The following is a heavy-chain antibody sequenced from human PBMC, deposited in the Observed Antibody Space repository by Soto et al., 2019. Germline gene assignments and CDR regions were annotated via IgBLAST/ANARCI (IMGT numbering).Heavy chain of an antibody. Sequence: EVQLVESGGGLVQPGGSLRLSCAASGFTFSRYWMHWVRQAPGKGLVGVSRINPDESWTDYADSVEGRFTISRDNAKNTLYLQLNSLRVEDTAVYYCARPGGTANSAFDLWGQGTMVAVSS. CDR2: INPDESWT. V-gene: IGHV3-74*01. CDR1: GFTFSRYW. CDR3: ARPGGTANSAFDL. J-gene: IGHJ3*01. D-gene: IGHD2-21*02.